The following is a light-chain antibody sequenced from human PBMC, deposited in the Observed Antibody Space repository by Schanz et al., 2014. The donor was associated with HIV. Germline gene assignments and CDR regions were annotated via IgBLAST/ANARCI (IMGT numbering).Light chain of an antibody. CDR3: QQYGSSPLFT. CDR1: QSVSSNY. J-gene: IGKJ2*01. CDR2: GAS. V-gene: IGKV3-20*01. Sequence: EIVLTQSPGTLSLSPRERATLSCRASQSVSSNYLAWYQQKSGQAPRLLIYGASSRATGIPDRFSGSGSGTDFTLTISRLEPEDFAVYYCQQYGSSPLFTFGQGTKLEIK.